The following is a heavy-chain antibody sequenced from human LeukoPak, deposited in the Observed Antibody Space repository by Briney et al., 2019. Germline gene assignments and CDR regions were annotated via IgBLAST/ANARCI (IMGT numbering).Heavy chain of an antibody. CDR1: GFTFSAFA. Sequence: GGSLRLSCAASGFTFSAFAMTWVRQAPGKGLEWVSSFGGAGRAFTHHSDSVKGRLTISRDDSKNTLYLQMSSLRAEDTAVYHCAKARGATVNDPVDTWGQGTLVTVSS. V-gene: IGHV3-23*01. J-gene: IGHJ5*02. CDR3: AKARGATVNDPVDT. D-gene: IGHD1-1*01. CDR2: FGGAGRAFT.